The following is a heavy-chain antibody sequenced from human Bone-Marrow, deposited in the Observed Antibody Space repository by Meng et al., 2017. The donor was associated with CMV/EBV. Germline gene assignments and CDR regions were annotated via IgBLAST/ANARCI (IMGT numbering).Heavy chain of an antibody. V-gene: IGHV1-2*02. Sequence: ASVKDSCNAAGYTFTGYYMHWVRQAPGQGLKWMGWINPNSGGTNYAQKFQGRVTMTRDTSISTAYMELSRLRSDDTAVYYCASSSRVYATPIDAFDIWGQGTMVTVSS. D-gene: IGHD2-8*01. CDR3: ASSSRVYATPIDAFDI. CDR2: INPNSGGT. J-gene: IGHJ3*02. CDR1: GYTFTGYY.